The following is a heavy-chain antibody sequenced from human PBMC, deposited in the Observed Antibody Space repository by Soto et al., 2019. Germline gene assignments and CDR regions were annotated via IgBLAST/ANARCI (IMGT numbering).Heavy chain of an antibody. CDR1: GFSLSNGRMG. CDR3: ARMNADSGSHYYAMDV. D-gene: IGHD4-17*01. Sequence: QVTLKESGPVLVKPTETLTLTRTISGFSLSNGRMGVSWIRQPPGRALEWLAHFFSDAERSYSTSMQSRLTMSQDTSGTQVVLTMTNMDPQDTGTYFCARMNADSGSHYYAMDVWGPGTPVTVSS. CDR2: FFSDAER. V-gene: IGHV2-26*03. J-gene: IGHJ6*02.